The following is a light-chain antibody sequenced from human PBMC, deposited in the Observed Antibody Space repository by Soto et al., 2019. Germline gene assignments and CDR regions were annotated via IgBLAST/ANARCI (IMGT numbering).Light chain of an antibody. CDR2: DAS. J-gene: IGKJ4*01. Sequence: EIVLAQSPATLSLSPGERATLSCRASQSVSSYLAWYQQKPGQAPRLLIYDASNRATGIPARFSGSGSGTDFTLTISSLEPEDFAVYYCQQRSNWHPGLTCGGGTKVDIK. V-gene: IGKV3-11*01. CDR3: QQRSNWHPGLT. CDR1: QSVSSY.